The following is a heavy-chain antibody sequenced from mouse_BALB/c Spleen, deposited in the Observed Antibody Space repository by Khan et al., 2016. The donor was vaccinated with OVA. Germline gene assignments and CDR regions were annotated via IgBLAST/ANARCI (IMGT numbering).Heavy chain of an antibody. CDR1: GYIFTSYW. Sequence: QVRLQQSGAELVRPGASVKLSCKTSGYIFTSYWIHWVKQRSGQGLEWIARIYPGTDNTYYNEKLKDKATLTTDKSSSTAYLQLSSLKSEDSAVYFCAREEALYYFDYWGQGTTLTVSS. J-gene: IGHJ2*01. V-gene: IGHV1S132*01. CDR2: IYPGTDNT. D-gene: IGHD3-2*02. CDR3: AREEALYYFDY.